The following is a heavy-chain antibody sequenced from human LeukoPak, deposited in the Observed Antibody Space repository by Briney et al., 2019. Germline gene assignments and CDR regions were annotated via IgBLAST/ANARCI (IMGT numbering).Heavy chain of an antibody. Sequence: SGTLSLTCAVSGGSIRSTNWWTWVRQPPGKGLEWNGEIYHTGTTNYNPPLKSRVTISVDKSKNQFSLKVNSVTAADTAVYYCARESAEGSIRGLFDYWGQGTLVTVSS. J-gene: IGHJ4*02. D-gene: IGHD3-10*01. CDR2: IYHTGTT. CDR1: GGSIRSTNW. CDR3: ARESAEGSIRGLFDY. V-gene: IGHV4-4*02.